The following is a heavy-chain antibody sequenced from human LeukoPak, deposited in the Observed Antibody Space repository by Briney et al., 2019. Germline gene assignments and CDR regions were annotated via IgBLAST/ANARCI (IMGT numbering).Heavy chain of an antibody. D-gene: IGHD1-26*01. J-gene: IGHJ4*02. V-gene: IGHV4-39*01. CDR2: IYYSGST. CDR3: ASVPHSGSSQYYFDY. CDR1: GGSISSSGYY. Sequence: SETLSLTCSVSGGSISSSGYYWGWIRQPPGKGLEWIGSIYYSGSTYYNPSLKSRVIISVDTSKNQFSLKLSSVTAADTAAYYCASVPHSGSSQYYFDYWGQGTLVTVSS.